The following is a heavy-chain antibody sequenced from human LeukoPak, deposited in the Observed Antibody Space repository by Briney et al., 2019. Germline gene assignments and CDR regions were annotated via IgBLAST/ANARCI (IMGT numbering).Heavy chain of an antibody. CDR1: GGSFSDYY. D-gene: IGHD3-3*01. J-gene: IGHJ6*02. V-gene: IGHV4-34*01. CDR3: VREQRSYDFSSAFYIAHGMDV. Sequence: SETLSLTCAVYGGSFSDYYWSWIRQPPGKGLEWIGEINHSGSTNYNPSLKSRVTISVDTSKNQISLKLSSVTAADSAVYYCVREQRSYDFSSAFYIAHGMDVWGQGTTVTVSS. CDR2: INHSGST.